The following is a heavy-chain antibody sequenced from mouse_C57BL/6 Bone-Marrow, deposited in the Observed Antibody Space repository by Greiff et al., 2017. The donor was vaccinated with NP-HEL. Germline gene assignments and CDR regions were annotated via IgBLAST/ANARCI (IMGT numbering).Heavy chain of an antibody. CDR1: GYTFTSYG. Sequence: VHVKQSGAELVRPGSSVKMSCKTSGYTFTSYGTNWVKQRPGQGLEWIGYIYIGNGYTEYNEKFKGKATLTSDTSSSTAYMQLSSLTSEDSAIYFCARLGYGNYGYFDVWGTGTTVTVSS. CDR2: IYIGNGYT. J-gene: IGHJ1*03. V-gene: IGHV1-58*01. D-gene: IGHD2-10*02. CDR3: ARLGYGNYGYFDV.